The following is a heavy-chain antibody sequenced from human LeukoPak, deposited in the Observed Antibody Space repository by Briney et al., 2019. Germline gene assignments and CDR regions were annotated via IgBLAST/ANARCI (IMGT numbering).Heavy chain of an antibody. Sequence: SETLSLTCAVYNGSFSGHYWSWIRQPPWKGLEWIGEINHNGRTTYNPSLKSRVTMSVDTSKNQFSLKLSSMTAADTAVYYCARRGLNTDYWGQGTLVTVSS. J-gene: IGHJ4*02. CDR1: NGSFSGHY. CDR3: ARRGLNTDY. V-gene: IGHV4-34*01. D-gene: IGHD3-10*01. CDR2: INHNGRT.